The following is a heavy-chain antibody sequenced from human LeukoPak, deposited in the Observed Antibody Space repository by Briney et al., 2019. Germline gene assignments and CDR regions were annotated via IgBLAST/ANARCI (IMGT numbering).Heavy chain of an antibody. Sequence: GGSVKVSCKASGYTFTNYPMNWVRQAPGQGLEWMGWINTNTGNPTYAQGFTERFVFSWDTSVNTAYLQINSLKPEDTAAYFCARDTYCSGGRCYSRVGYWGQGTVVTVSS. CDR3: ARDTYCSGGRCYSRVGY. V-gene: IGHV7-4-1*02. CDR1: GYTFTNYP. D-gene: IGHD2-15*01. CDR2: INTNTGNP. J-gene: IGHJ4*02.